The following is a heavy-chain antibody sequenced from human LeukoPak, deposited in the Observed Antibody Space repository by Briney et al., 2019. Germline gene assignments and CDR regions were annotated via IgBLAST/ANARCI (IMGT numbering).Heavy chain of an antibody. V-gene: IGHV3-30-3*01. J-gene: IGHJ5*02. CDR1: GFTFSSYA. CDR3: ARDLYVVVVAATPGFDP. Sequence: PGGSLRLSCAASGFTFSSYAMHWVRQAPGKGLEWVAVISYDGSNKYYADSVKGRFTISRDNSKNTLYLQMNSLRAEDTAVYYCARDLYVVVVAATPGFDPWGQGTLVTVSS. D-gene: IGHD2-15*01. CDR2: ISYDGSNK.